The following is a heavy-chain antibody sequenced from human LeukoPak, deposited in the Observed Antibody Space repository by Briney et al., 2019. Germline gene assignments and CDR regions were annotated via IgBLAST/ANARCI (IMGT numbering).Heavy chain of an antibody. CDR1: GFTFSSYS. V-gene: IGHV3-30*02. CDR3: ATHCSSTSCQDY. CDR2: IRYDGSNK. D-gene: IGHD2-2*01. Sequence: GGSLRLSCAASGFTFSSYSMNWVRQAPGKGLEWVAFIRYDGSNKYYADSVKGRFTISRDNSKNTLYLQMNSLRAEDTAVYYCATHCSSTSCQDYWGQGTLVTVSS. J-gene: IGHJ4*02.